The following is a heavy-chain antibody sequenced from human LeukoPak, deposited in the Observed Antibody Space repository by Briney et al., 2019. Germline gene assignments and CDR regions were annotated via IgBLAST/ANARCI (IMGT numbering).Heavy chain of an antibody. CDR1: GGTFSSYA. J-gene: IGHJ4*02. Sequence: ASVKVSCKASGGTFSSYAISWVRQAPGQGLEWMGGIIPIFGTANYAQKFQGRVTITADESTSTAYMELSSLRSEDTAVYYCARAVVGTYYFDYWGQETLVTVSS. CDR2: IIPIFGTA. D-gene: IGHD4-23*01. V-gene: IGHV1-69*13. CDR3: ARAVVGTYYFDY.